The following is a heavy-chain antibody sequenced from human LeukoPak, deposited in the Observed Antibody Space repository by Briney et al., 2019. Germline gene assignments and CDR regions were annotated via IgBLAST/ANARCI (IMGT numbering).Heavy chain of an antibody. Sequence: PGGSLRLSCAASGFTFDDYGMSWVRQAPGKGLEWVSGIDRNGDSTGYADSVEGRFTISRDNAKNSLYLQMDSLRAEDTALYYCARALKGEEGVVVFDIWGHGKRVTVSS. CDR3: ARALKGEEGVVVFDI. CDR1: GFTFDDYG. J-gene: IGHJ3*02. CDR2: IDRNGDST. V-gene: IGHV3-20*04. D-gene: IGHD3-22*01.